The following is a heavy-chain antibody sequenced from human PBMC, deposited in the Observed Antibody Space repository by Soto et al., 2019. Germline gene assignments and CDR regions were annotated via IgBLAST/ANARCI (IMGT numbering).Heavy chain of an antibody. CDR3: AKDLDETVVVPAAGPAHYYYYGMDV. D-gene: IGHD2-2*01. CDR1: GFTFSSYG. J-gene: IGHJ6*02. V-gene: IGHV3-30*18. Sequence: GGSRRLSCAASGFTFSSYGMHWVRQAPGKGLEWVAVISYDGSNKYYADSVKGRLTIYRDNSKHTLYLQMNSLRAEDTAVYYCAKDLDETVVVPAAGPAHYYYYGMDVWGQGTTVTVSS. CDR2: ISYDGSNK.